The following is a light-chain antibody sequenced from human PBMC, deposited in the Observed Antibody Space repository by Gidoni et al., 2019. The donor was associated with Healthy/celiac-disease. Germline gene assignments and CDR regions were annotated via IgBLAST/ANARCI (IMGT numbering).Light chain of an antibody. Sequence: QSVLTQPPSVSGAPGQRVTISCTGSSSNIGAGYDVPWYQQRPGTAPKLLIYGNSNRPSGVPDRFSGSKSGTSASLAITGLQAEDEADYYCQSYDSSLSGSYVFGTGTKVTVL. J-gene: IGLJ1*01. CDR1: SSNIGAGYD. V-gene: IGLV1-40*01. CDR3: QSYDSSLSGSYV. CDR2: GNS.